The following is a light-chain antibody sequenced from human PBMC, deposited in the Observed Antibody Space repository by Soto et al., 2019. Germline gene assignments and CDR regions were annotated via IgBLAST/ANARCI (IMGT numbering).Light chain of an antibody. V-gene: IGKV1-5*01. CDR3: QQYYSYPWT. Sequence: DTQMTQSPSTLSASVGYRFTITCRASQSISNWLAWYQQKPGKAPKLLIYAASTLQSGVPSRFSGSGSGTDFTLTIRCLQYEDFETYYCQQYYSYPWTFGQGNKVDIK. CDR2: AAS. CDR1: QSISNW. J-gene: IGKJ1*01.